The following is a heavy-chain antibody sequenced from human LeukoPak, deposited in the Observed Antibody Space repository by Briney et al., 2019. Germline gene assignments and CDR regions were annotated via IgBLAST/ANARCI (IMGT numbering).Heavy chain of an antibody. CDR2: INSDGSRT. D-gene: IGHD3-10*01. V-gene: IGHV3-74*01. CDR3: ARDVGEYQILGFDY. Sequence: GGSLRLSCAASRFIFSTYWMHWVRQAPGKGLAWVSRINSDGSRTNYADSVKGRFTISRDNAKNTLYLQMNSLRAEDTAIYYCARDVGEYQILGFDYWGQGTLVTVSS. CDR1: RFIFSTYW. J-gene: IGHJ4*02.